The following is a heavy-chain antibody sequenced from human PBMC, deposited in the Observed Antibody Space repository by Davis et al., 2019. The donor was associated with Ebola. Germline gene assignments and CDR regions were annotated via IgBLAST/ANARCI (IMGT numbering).Heavy chain of an antibody. CDR1: GYTFTSYG. Sequence: ASVKVSCKASGYTFTSYGISWVRQAPGQGLEWMGWISAYNGNTNYAQKLQGRVTMTTDTSTSTAYMELRSLRSDDTAVYYCARTTYYYDSSGYFNWGQGTLVTVSS. J-gene: IGHJ4*02. CDR2: ISAYNGNT. D-gene: IGHD3-22*01. CDR3: ARTTYYYDSSGYFN. V-gene: IGHV1-18*01.